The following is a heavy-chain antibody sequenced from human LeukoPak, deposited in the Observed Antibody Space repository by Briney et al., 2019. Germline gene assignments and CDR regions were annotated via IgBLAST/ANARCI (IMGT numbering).Heavy chain of an antibody. Sequence: ASETLSLTCTVSGGSISSYYWTWIRQPAGKGLEWIGRIYTTGSTNYNPSLSSRVTMSVDTSKNQFSLKLSSVTAADTAVYYCARGGLENGYHSNDGFDIWGQGTMVTVSS. J-gene: IGHJ3*02. CDR2: IYTTGST. V-gene: IGHV4-4*07. D-gene: IGHD3-22*01. CDR3: ARGGLENGYHSNDGFDI. CDR1: GGSISSYY.